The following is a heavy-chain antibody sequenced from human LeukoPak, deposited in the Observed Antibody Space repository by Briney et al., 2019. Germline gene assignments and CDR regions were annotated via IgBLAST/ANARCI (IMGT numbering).Heavy chain of an antibody. Sequence: ASVTVSCTASGFASTSYGFTWVRQAPGQGLEWMGMIYPRDGSTSYAQKFQGRVTVTRDTSTSTVHMELSGLRSEDTAVYYCARDQEAFDYWGQGTLVTVSS. CDR3: ARDQEAFDY. J-gene: IGHJ4*02. CDR2: IYPRDGST. V-gene: IGHV1-46*01. CDR1: GFASTSYG.